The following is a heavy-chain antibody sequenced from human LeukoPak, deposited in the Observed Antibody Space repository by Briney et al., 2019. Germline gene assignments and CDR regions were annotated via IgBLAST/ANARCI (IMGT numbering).Heavy chain of an antibody. Sequence: GGSLRLSCETSGFTFSTFAMIWVRQPPGKGLEWVSSIFPSGGEIHYADSVRGRFTISRDNSKSTLSLQMNSLRAEDTAIYYCATYRQVLLPFESWGQGTLVTVSS. CDR3: ATYRQVLLPFES. CDR2: IFPSGGEI. V-gene: IGHV3-23*01. CDR1: GFTFSTFA. J-gene: IGHJ4*02. D-gene: IGHD2-8*02.